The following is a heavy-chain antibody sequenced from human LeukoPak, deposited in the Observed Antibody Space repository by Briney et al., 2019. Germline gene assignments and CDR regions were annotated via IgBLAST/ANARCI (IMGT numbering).Heavy chain of an antibody. CDR1: GGSISSSSYY. J-gene: IGHJ5*02. CDR3: ARHDYWFDP. Sequence: SETLSLTCTVSGGSISSSSYYWGWIRQPPGKGLEWIGSIYYSGSTYYNPSLKSRVTISVDTSKNQFSLKLSSVTAADTAVHYCARHDYWFDPWGQGTLVTVSS. CDR2: IYYSGST. D-gene: IGHD3-3*01. V-gene: IGHV4-39*01.